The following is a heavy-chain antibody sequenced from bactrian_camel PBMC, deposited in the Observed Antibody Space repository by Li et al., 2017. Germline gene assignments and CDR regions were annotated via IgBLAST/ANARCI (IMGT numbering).Heavy chain of an antibody. CDR2: IGIDGTT. J-gene: IGHJ6*01. CDR3: AVEGEGDYSDYETRGRCTADETDFSY. V-gene: IGHV3S61*01. D-gene: IGHD4*01. CDR1: EYTYNSYC. Sequence: WSLALSCVATEYTYNSYCMAWFRQSPQTSWLERERVARIGIDGTTTYADSVKGRFFISQDSAKNTVYLQMNSLKPEDTATYYCAVEGEGDYSDYETRGRCTADETDFSYWGQGTQVTVS.